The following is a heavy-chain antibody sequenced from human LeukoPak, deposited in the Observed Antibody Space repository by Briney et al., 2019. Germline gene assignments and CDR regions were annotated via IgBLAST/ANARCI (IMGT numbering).Heavy chain of an antibody. CDR2: ISYDGSNK. D-gene: IGHD6-6*01. CDR3: ARDGVSSIAANFYYYYMDV. CDR1: GFTFSSYA. V-gene: IGHV3-30*04. J-gene: IGHJ6*03. Sequence: GGSLRLSCAASGFTFSSYAMSWVRQAPGKGLEWVAVISYDGSNKYYADSVKGRFTISRDNSKNTLYLQMNSLRAEDTAVYYCARDGVSSIAANFYYYYMDVWGKGTTVTVSS.